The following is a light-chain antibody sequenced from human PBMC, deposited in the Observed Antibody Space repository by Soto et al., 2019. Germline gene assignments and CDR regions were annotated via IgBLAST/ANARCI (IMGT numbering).Light chain of an antibody. CDR1: SSDIGGYNY. V-gene: IGLV2-14*01. Sequence: QSALAQPASVSGSPGQSITISCTGGSSDIGGYNYVSWYQQHPGRAPRLLILEVTNRPSGVPDRFSGPKSGNTASLIIRGLQAEDEADYFCSSYTTSSTLVVFGGGTKLTVL. CDR2: EVT. J-gene: IGLJ2*01. CDR3: SSYTTSSTLVV.